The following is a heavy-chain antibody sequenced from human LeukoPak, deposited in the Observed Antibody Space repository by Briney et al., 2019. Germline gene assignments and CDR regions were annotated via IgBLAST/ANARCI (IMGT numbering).Heavy chain of an antibody. Sequence: PGGSLRLSCEASGFTFSNAWMSWVRQAPGKGLEWVGRIKSKTDGGTTDYAAPVKGRFTISRDDSKITLYLQMNSLKTEDTAVYYCTTDLIAARPPFDYWGQGTLVTVSS. V-gene: IGHV3-15*01. D-gene: IGHD6-6*01. CDR1: GFTFSNAW. CDR3: TTDLIAARPPFDY. J-gene: IGHJ4*02. CDR2: IKSKTDGGTT.